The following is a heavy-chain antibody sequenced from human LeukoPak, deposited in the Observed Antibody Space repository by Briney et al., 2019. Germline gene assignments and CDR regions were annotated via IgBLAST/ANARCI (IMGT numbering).Heavy chain of an antibody. J-gene: IGHJ4*02. V-gene: IGHV4-39*01. CDR3: ARLGLGSSRDY. Sequence: SETLSLTCSVSGSSISSSSYYWGWIRQPPGKGLEWIGSIYYSGSTYYNPSLKSRVTISVDTSKNQFSLKLSSVTAADTAVYYCARLGLGSSRDYWGQGTLVTVSS. CDR2: IYYSGST. CDR1: GSSISSSSYY. D-gene: IGHD6-6*01.